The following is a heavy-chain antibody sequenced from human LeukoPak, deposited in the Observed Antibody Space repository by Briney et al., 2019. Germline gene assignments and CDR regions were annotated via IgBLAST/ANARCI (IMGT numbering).Heavy chain of an antibody. Sequence: GASVKVSCKASGYTFTGYYMHWVRQAPGQGLEWMGRINPNSGGTDYAQKFQGRVTMTRDTSISTAYMELSRLRSDDTAVYYCASVKTGYSSGRYRPFDYWGQGTLVTVSS. J-gene: IGHJ4*02. CDR3: ASVKTGYSSGRYRPFDY. CDR2: INPNSGGT. D-gene: IGHD6-19*01. CDR1: GYTFTGYY. V-gene: IGHV1-2*06.